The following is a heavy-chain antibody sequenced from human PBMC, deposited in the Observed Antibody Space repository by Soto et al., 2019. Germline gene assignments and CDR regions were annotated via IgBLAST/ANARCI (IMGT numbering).Heavy chain of an antibody. J-gene: IGHJ4*02. D-gene: IGHD3-22*01. CDR3: AIHYYDSSGYCY. CDR2: IIPIFGTA. Sequence: AASVKVSCKASGGTFSSYAISWVRQAPGQGLEWMGGIIPIFGTANYAQKFQGRVTITADESTSTAYMELSSLRSEDTAVYYCAIHYYDSSGYCYWGQGTLVTVSS. V-gene: IGHV1-69*13. CDR1: GGTFSSYA.